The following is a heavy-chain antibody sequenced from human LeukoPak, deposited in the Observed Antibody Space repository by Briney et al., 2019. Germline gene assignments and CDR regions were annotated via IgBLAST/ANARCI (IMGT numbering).Heavy chain of an antibody. J-gene: IGHJ4*02. D-gene: IGHD5-24*01. CDR3: ARGRNIEMTTMSGGSDY. CDR1: GYTFTDCY. Sequence: GASVKVSCKASGYTFTDCYMHWVRQAPGQGLEWMGWLNPNSGDTNYAQKFQGRVSMTRDSSNSTAYMDLSDLRSDDTAVYSCARGRNIEMTTMSGGSDYWGQGTLVTVSS. V-gene: IGHV1-2*02. CDR2: LNPNSGDT.